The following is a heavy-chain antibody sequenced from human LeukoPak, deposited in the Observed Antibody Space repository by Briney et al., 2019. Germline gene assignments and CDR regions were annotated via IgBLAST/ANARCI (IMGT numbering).Heavy chain of an antibody. CDR1: GYTFASNY. J-gene: IGHJ4*02. Sequence: ASVKVSCKASGYTFASNYIHWVRQAPGQGLEWMGMIYPRDGSTSYAQKFQGRVTVTRDTSTSTVRMELSGLRSEDTAVYYCARDQEGFDYWGQGTLVTVSS. V-gene: IGHV1-46*01. CDR2: IYPRDGST. CDR3: ARDQEGFDY.